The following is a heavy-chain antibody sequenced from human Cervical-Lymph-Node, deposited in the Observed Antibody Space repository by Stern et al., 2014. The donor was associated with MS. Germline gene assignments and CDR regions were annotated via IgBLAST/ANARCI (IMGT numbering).Heavy chain of an antibody. V-gene: IGHV4-39*01. J-gene: IGHJ4*03. CDR3: ARHHDGYKKGGYFDY. Sequence: QVQLQESGPGLVKPSETLSLTCTVSGDSITSDDYYWGWIRQAPGKGLEWVGSIYHSGSTYYNPSLRGRLSMSVDTSKNQFSLRLTSVIAADTAVYYCARHHDGYKKGGYFDYWGQGTLATVSS. CDR1: GDSITSDDYY. CDR2: IYHSGST. D-gene: IGHD5-24*01.